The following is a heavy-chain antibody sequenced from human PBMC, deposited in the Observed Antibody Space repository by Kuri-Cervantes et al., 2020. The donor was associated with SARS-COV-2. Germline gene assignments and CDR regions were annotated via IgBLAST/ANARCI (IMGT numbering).Heavy chain of an antibody. CDR3: ARGMDGYNYRSFDY. V-gene: IGHV4-4*02. Sequence: GSLRLSCAVSGGSISSSNWWSWVRQPPGKGLEWIGEINHSGSTNYNPSLKSRVTISVDTSKNQFSLKLSSVTAADTAVYYCARGMDGYNYRSFDYWGQGTLVTVSS. D-gene: IGHD5-24*01. J-gene: IGHJ4*02. CDR2: INHSGST. CDR1: GGSISSSNW.